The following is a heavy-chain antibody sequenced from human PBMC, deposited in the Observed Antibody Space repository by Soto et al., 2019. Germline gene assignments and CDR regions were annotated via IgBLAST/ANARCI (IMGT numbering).Heavy chain of an antibody. CDR3: ARDYSNYLGLGGVFDY. Sequence: QVQLVQSGAEVKKPGASVKVSCKASGYTFTSYYMHWVRQAPGQGLEWMGIINPSGGSTSYAQKFQGRVTMTRDTSTTTVYMELSSLRSEDTAVYYCARDYSNYLGLGGVFDYWGQGTLVTVSS. CDR1: GYTFTSYY. CDR2: INPSGGST. D-gene: IGHD4-4*01. J-gene: IGHJ4*02. V-gene: IGHV1-46*01.